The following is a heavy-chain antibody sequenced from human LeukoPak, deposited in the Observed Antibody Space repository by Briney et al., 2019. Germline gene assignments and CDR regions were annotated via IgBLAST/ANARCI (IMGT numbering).Heavy chain of an antibody. V-gene: IGHV4-59*11. D-gene: IGHD6-13*01. Sequence: SETLSLTCTVSGGSISSHYWNWIRQPPGKGLEWIGYIYYSGSTNYNPSLKSRVTISVDTSKNQFSLKLSSVTAADTAVYYCARLAAAGDYYYYMDVWGKGTTVTVSS. J-gene: IGHJ6*03. CDR2: IYYSGST. CDR3: ARLAAAGDYYYYMDV. CDR1: GGSISSHY.